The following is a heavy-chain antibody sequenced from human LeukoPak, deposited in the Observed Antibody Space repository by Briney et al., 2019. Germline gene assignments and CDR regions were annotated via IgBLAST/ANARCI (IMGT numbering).Heavy chain of an antibody. Sequence: GGALRLSLAASGLTLSNNYMRWVRQAPGKGLEWVAVIYSGGRSYHVDPVMRRFTISRNNSKNTLYLQMNSLKAEDTAVYYCARDGGDDYYYYGMDVWGQGTTVTVSS. CDR2: IYSGGRS. D-gene: IGHD2-21*02. CDR1: GLTLSNNY. CDR3: ARDGGDDYYYYGMDV. V-gene: IGHV3-53*04. J-gene: IGHJ6*02.